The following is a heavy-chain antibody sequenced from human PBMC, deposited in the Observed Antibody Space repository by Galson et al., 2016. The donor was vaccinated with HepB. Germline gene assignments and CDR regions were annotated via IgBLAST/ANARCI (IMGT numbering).Heavy chain of an antibody. D-gene: IGHD3-16*01. CDR1: GGSVSTTHFY. J-gene: IGHJ6*02. CDR2: MSSSGNS. CDR3: ARPTVATSDTYYYYTMDV. V-gene: IGHV4-39*01. Sequence: SETLSLTCTVSGGSVSTTHFYWGWIRQPPGKGLEWVGSMSSSGNSYYNPSLKSRVTISIDTSKNQFSLKLSSVAAADTAVYYCARPTVATSDTYYYYTMDVWGPGTTVTVSS.